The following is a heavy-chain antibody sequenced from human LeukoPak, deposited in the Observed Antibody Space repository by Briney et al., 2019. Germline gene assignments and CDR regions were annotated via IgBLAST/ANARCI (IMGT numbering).Heavy chain of an antibody. J-gene: IGHJ6*02. CDR1: GFTFSTYT. CDR3: GGEFSSSPASMDV. CDR2: ISGNGNSI. Sequence: GGSLRLSCAASGFTFSTYTMSWVRQAPGKGLEWVSSISGNGNSIYYADSLRGRFTISRDNAKNSLYLQMSTLRAEDTAVYYCGGEFSSSPASMDVWGQGTTVTVSS. V-gene: IGHV3-21*01. D-gene: IGHD6-13*01.